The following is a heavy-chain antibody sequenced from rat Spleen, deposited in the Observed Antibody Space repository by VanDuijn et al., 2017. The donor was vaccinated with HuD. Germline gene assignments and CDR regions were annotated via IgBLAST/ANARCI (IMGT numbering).Heavy chain of an antibody. V-gene: IGHV5-29*01. CDR3: ARGGYFRH. CDR1: GFTFSNYG. CDR2: ISYDGSST. Sequence: EVQLVESGGGLVQPGRSMKLSCAASGFTFSNYGMAWVRQAPKKGLEWVATISYDGSSTYYRDSVKGRFTISRDNAKSTLYLQMNDLRSEDTATYYCARGGYFRHWGQGVMVTVSS. J-gene: IGHJ2*01. D-gene: IGHD2-5*01.